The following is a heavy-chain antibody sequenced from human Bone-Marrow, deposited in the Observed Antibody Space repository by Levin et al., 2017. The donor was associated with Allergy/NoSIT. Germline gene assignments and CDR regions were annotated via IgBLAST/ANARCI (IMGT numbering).Heavy chain of an antibody. CDR1: GGSIHGYY. CDR3: ARGDYLDSISYYEDS. D-gene: IGHD3-22*01. Sequence: SQTLSLTCSVSGGSIHGYYWSWIRQPPGKGLEWIGNIYYMGRPNYNPSLTSRVTISVDTSKNQFSLRLSSVTADDTAMYFCARGDYLDSISYYEDSWGQGTLVTVSS. V-gene: IGHV4-59*01. CDR2: IYYMGRP. J-gene: IGHJ4*02.